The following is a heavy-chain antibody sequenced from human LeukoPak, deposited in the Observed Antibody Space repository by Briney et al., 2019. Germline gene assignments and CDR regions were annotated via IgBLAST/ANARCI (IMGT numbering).Heavy chain of an antibody. V-gene: IGHV3-74*01. D-gene: IGHD3-16*01. CDR2: ISSDGSRV. CDR3: AKGGGGRLIYYYYMDV. CDR1: GFTFSDYW. J-gene: IGHJ6*03. Sequence: PGGSLRLSCAASGFTFSDYWMHWVRRAPGKGLVWVSRISSDGSRVTYADSVKGRFTISRDNAKNSLYLQMNSLRAEDMALYYCAKGGGGRLIYYYYMDVWGQGTMVTVSS.